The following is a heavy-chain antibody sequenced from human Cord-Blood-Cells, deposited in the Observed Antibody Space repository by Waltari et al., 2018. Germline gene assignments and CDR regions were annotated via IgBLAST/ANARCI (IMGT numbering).Heavy chain of an antibody. V-gene: IGHV1-3*01. D-gene: IGHD6-13*01. J-gene: IGHJ4*02. CDR2: INAGNGNT. CDR1: GYTFTSYA. Sequence: QVQLVQSGAEVKKPGASVKVSCKASGYTFTSYAMHWVRQAPGQRLEWMGWINAGNGNTKYSQKFQGRVTITRDTSASTAYMELSSLRSEDTAVYYCARWGWSHSSSWYYFDYWGQGTLVTVSS. CDR3: ARWGWSHSSSWYYFDY.